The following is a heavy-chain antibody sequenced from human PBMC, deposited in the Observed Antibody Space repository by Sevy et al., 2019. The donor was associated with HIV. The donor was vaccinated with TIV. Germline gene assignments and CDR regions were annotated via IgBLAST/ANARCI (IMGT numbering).Heavy chain of an antibody. J-gene: IGHJ4*02. Sequence: GGSLRLSCAASGFTFSSYSMNWVRQAPGKGLEWVSSISSSSYIYYADSVKGRFTISRDNAKNSLYLQMNSLRAEDTAVYHCAREYRLYGSGSYYIYWGQGTLVTVSS. CDR3: AREYRLYGSGSYYIY. CDR1: GFTFSSYS. D-gene: IGHD3-10*01. CDR2: ISSSSYI. V-gene: IGHV3-21*01.